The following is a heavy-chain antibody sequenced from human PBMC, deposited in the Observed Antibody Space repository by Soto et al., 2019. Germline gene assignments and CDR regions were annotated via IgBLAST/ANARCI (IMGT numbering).Heavy chain of an antibody. J-gene: IGHJ4*02. CDR2: IIPIFGTA. Sequence: SVKVSCKASGGTFSSYAISWVRQAPGQGLEWMGGIIPIFGTANYAQKFQGRVTITADESTSTAYMELSSLRSEDTAVYYCVLDTVWGSYRYLYSDYWGQGTLGTV. V-gene: IGHV1-69*13. CDR3: VLDTVWGSYRYLYSDY. CDR1: GGTFSSYA. D-gene: IGHD3-16*02.